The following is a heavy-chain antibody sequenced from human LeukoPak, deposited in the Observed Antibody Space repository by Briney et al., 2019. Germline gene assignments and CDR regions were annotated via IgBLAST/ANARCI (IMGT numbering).Heavy chain of an antibody. J-gene: IGHJ4*02. CDR3: ARDLGQDY. CDR2: ISSNNFTV. V-gene: IGHV3-48*01. Sequence: GGSLRLSCAASGFTFSTYSMNWVRQAPGKGLEWVSYISSNNFTVYYADSVKGRFTISRDNAKNSLYLQMNSLTAEDTAVYYCARDLGQDYWGQGTLVTVSS. CDR1: GFTFSTYS.